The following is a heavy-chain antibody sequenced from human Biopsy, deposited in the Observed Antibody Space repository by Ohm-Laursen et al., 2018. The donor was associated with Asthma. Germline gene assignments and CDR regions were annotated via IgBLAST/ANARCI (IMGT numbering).Heavy chain of an antibody. CDR2: ISSDGHNK. Sequence: SLRLSCTASGFVFSRSGMHWVRQAPGKGLEWVALISSDGHNKYYKDSVKGRFTISRDNSKLRLYLEINSLRVEDSAVYYCARESGQDSGGTGAFDRWGQGIMVAVSS. J-gene: IGHJ3*02. CDR3: ARESGQDSGGTGAFDR. D-gene: IGHD4-23*01. V-gene: IGHV3-30*03. CDR1: GFVFSRSG.